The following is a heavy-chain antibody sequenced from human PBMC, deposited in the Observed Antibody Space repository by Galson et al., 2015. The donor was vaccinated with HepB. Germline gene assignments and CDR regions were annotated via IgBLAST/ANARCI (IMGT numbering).Heavy chain of an antibody. CDR2: IYYSGST. V-gene: IGHV4-39*01. D-gene: IGHD6-13*01. Sequence: SETLSLTRTVSGGSISSSSYYWGWIRQPPGKGLEWIGSIYYSGSTYYNPSLKSRVTISVDTSKNQFSLKLSSVTAADTAVYYCARALVSSSWYPRELDYWGQGTLVTVSS. CDR3: ARALVSSSWYPRELDY. J-gene: IGHJ4*02. CDR1: GGSISSSSYY.